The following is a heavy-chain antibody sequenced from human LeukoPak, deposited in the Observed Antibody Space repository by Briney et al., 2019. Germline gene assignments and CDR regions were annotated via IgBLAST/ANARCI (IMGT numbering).Heavy chain of an antibody. CDR2: ISYDGSNE. D-gene: IGHD3-10*01. Sequence: GGSLRLSCAASGFTFSSYVMHWVRQAPGKGLEWVAIISYDGSNEYYADSVKGRFTISRDNSKNTLYLQMNGLRAEDTAVYYCAKRGGSRRAMSGAFDIWGQGTMVTVSS. CDR1: GFTFSSYV. CDR3: AKRGGSRRAMSGAFDI. V-gene: IGHV3-30*04. J-gene: IGHJ3*02.